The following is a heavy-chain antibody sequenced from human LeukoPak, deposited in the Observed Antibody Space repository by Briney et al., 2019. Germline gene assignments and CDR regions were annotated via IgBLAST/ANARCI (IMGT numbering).Heavy chain of an antibody. V-gene: IGHV3-23*01. D-gene: IGHD6-13*01. CDR2: LSSSENT. CDR3: ARNFLTTSGTMGGY. CDR1: GFSFSDYA. Sequence: GGSLRLSCAASGFSFSDYAMSWVRQSPGKGLEWVSGLSSSENTYYIDSVKGRFTISKDNSNNLYLQMNSLRVEDTAVYYCARNFLTTSGTMGGYWGQGTPVTVSS. J-gene: IGHJ4*02.